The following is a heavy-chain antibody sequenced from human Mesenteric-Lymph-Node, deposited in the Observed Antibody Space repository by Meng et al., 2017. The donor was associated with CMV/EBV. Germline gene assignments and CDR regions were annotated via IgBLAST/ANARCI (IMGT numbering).Heavy chain of an antibody. CDR3: ARTGTVVRPGGYYFDY. CDR1: GFTFSNYW. J-gene: IGHJ4*02. D-gene: IGHD4-23*01. CDR2: ISSSGSTI. Sequence: GGSLRLSCAASGFTFSNYWMHWVRQAPGKGLEWVSYISSSGSTIYYADSVKGRFTISRDNAKNSLYLQMNSLRAEDTAVYYCARTGTVVRPGGYYFDYWGQGTLVTVSS. V-gene: IGHV3-48*04.